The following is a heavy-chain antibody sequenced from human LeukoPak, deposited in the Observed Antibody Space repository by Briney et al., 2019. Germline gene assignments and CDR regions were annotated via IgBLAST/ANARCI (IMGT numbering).Heavy chain of an antibody. V-gene: IGHV4-4*07. Sequence: SETLSLTCTVSGGSLSSYYWNWIRQPAGKGLEWIGRIYTSGSTNYNPSLKSRVTISVETSKNQFSLKLKSVTAADTAVYYCARGGYYGSGNDFRFDPWGQGTLVTVSS. CDR2: IYTSGST. CDR3: ARGGYYGSGNDFRFDP. J-gene: IGHJ5*02. CDR1: GGSLSSYY. D-gene: IGHD3-10*01.